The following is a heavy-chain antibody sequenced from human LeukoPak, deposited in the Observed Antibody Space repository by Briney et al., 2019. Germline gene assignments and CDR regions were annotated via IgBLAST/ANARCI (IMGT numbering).Heavy chain of an antibody. Sequence: GGSLRLSCAASGFTFSSYWMHWVRQAPGKGLVWVSRINGDGSSTSYADSVKGRFTISRDNAKNTLYLQMNSLRAEDTAVYYCARVMSSGRPYDAFDIWGQGTMVTVSS. CDR3: ARVMSSGRPYDAFDI. CDR1: GFTFSSYW. D-gene: IGHD3-22*01. CDR2: INGDGSST. V-gene: IGHV3-74*01. J-gene: IGHJ3*02.